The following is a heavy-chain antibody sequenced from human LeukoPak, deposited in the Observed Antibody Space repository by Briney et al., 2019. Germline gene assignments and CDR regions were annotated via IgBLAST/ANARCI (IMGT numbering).Heavy chain of an antibody. V-gene: IGHV4-30-2*01. Sequence: PSETLSLTCTVSGGSISSGGYYWSWIRQPPGKGLEWIGYIYHSGSTYYNPSLKSRVTISVDRSKNQFSLKLSSVTAADTAVYYCARVRDSGYDSLPDYWGQGTLVTVSS. CDR2: IYHSGST. J-gene: IGHJ4*02. CDR1: GGSISSGGYY. CDR3: ARVRDSGYDSLPDY. D-gene: IGHD5-12*01.